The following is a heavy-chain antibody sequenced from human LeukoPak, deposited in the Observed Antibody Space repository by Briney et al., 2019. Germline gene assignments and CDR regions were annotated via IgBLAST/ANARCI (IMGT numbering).Heavy chain of an antibody. V-gene: IGHV3-48*01. J-gene: IGHJ6*03. CDR3: ARRGTYYYYYMDV. CDR1: GFTFSSYS. D-gene: IGHD1-1*01. CDR2: ISSSSSTI. Sequence: GGSLRLSCAASGFTFSSYSMNWVRQAPGKGLEWVSYISSSSSTIYYADSVKGRFTISRDNAKNSLYLQMNSLRAEDTAVYYCARRGTYYYYYMDVWGKGTTVTVSS.